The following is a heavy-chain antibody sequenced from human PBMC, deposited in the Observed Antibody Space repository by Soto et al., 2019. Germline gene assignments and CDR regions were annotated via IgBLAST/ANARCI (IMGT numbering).Heavy chain of an antibody. V-gene: IGHV1-18*01. CDR2: ISAYNGNT. CDR3: ARDLGAIYDILTGYGMDV. J-gene: IGHJ6*02. CDR1: GYTFTSYG. Sequence: QVQLVQSGAEVKKPGASVKVSCKASGYTFTSYGISWVRQAPGQGLEWMGWISAYNGNTNYAQKLPGRVTMTTETSTSTAYRELRSLRSDDTAVYYCARDLGAIYDILTGYGMDVWGQGTTVTVSS. D-gene: IGHD3-9*01.